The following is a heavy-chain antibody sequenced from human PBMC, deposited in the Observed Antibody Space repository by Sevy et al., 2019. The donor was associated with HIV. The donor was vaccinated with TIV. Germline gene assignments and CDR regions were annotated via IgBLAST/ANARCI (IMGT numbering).Heavy chain of an antibody. CDR2: INRSGST. D-gene: IGHD3-3*01. V-gene: IGHV4-34*01. Sequence: SETLSLTCAVYGGSFSGYYWSWIRQPPGKGLEWIGEINRSGSTNYNPSLKSRVTISVDTSKNQFSLKLSSVTAADTAVYYCASPHYDFWSGYYYWGQGTLVTVSS. CDR1: GGSFSGYY. CDR3: ASPHYDFWSGYYY. J-gene: IGHJ4*02.